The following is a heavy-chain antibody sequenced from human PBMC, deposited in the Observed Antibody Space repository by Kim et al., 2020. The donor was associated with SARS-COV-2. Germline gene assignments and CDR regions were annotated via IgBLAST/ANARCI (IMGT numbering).Heavy chain of an antibody. CDR1: GGSISSSNW. V-gene: IGHV4-4*02. Sequence: SETLSLTCAVSGGSISSSNWWSWVRQTPGKGLEWIGETYHSGSTNYNPSLKSRVTVSLDKSKNQFSLKLTSVTAADTAVYYCARDLGNYAGMDVWGQGTTLTV. CDR2: TYHSGST. D-gene: IGHD3-16*01. J-gene: IGHJ6*02. CDR3: ARDLGNYAGMDV.